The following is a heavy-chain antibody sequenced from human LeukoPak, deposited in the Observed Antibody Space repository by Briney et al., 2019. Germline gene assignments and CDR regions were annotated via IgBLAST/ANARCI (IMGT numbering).Heavy chain of an antibody. CDR3: AKTRNLAAAGYFDS. D-gene: IGHD6-13*01. J-gene: IGHJ4*02. Sequence: RSGGSQRLSCAASGFTFSSYGMHWVRQAPGKGLEWVAFIPSDGSHKDYTDSVKDRFTISRDNSKYMLYLQMNSLRPDDTAVYYCAKTRNLAAAGYFDSWGQGTLVTVSS. V-gene: IGHV3-30*02. CDR2: IPSDGSHK. CDR1: GFTFSSYG.